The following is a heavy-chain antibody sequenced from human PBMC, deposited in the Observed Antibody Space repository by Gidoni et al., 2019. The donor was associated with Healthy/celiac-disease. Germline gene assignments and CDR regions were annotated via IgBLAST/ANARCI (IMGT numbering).Heavy chain of an antibody. J-gene: IGHJ4*02. V-gene: IGHV3-23*01. CDR2: ISGSGGST. CDR1: GCTFSSYA. CDR3: AKGVSSGWYWDY. D-gene: IGHD6-19*01. Sequence: ELQLLESGGGLVHPGGSLRLSCAASGCTFSSYAMSWVRQAPEKGLEWVSAISGSGGSTYYADSVRGRFTISRDNSKNTLYLQMNSLRAEDTAVYYCAKGVSSGWYWDYWGQGTLVTVSS.